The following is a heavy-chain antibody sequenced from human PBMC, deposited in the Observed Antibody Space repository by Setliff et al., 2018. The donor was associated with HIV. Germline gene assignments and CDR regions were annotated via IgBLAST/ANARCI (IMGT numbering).Heavy chain of an antibody. CDR2: IHYSGSI. CDR1: GASFSRGSYY. CDR3: ARPSLGIGGGSIFDF. Sequence: PSETLSLTCTVSGASFSRGSYYWGWVRQSPVKGLEWIGNIHYSGSIYYNPSLKSRVTISVDTSKNQFALRLSSVTAADTAVYHCARPSLGIGGGSIFDFWGQGILVTVSS. D-gene: IGHD3-3*01. J-gene: IGHJ4*02. V-gene: IGHV4-39*01.